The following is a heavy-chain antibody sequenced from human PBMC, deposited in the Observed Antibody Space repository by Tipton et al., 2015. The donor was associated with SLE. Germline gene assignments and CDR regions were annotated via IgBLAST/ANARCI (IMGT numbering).Heavy chain of an antibody. J-gene: IGHJ3*02. CDR3: ARLWEQRGGAFDI. V-gene: IGHV3-30*04. Sequence: SLRLSCAASGFTFSNYAMHWVRQAPGKGLEWVAVISYDGSNKYYADSVKGRFTISRGNSKNTLYLQMNSLRAEDTAVYYCARLWEQRGGAFDIWGQGTTVTVSS. D-gene: IGHD1-26*01. CDR2: ISYDGSNK. CDR1: GFTFSNYA.